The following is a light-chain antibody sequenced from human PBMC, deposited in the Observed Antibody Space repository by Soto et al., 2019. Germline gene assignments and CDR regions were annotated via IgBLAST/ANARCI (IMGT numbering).Light chain of an antibody. V-gene: IGLV2-11*01. CDR1: SSDVGAYNF. Sequence: DLTRPDSVKGVDREAVTISCKGTSSDVGAYNFVSWYQQHPGKAPRLLIYAVRKRPAVVPDRFSGSKSGNTASLTISGLQVEDEADYYCCSYAGSSTFDVFGTGTKVTVL. J-gene: IGLJ1*01. CDR3: CSYAGSSTFDV. CDR2: AVR.